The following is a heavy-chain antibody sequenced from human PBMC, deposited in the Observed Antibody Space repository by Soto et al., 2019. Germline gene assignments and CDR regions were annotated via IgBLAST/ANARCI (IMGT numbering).Heavy chain of an antibody. CDR3: ARAGGDLTYDY. D-gene: IGHD1-26*01. CDR2: ISSSSSTI. CDR1: GFTFSSYS. J-gene: IGHJ4*02. V-gene: IGHV3-48*01. Sequence: GGSLRLSCAASGFTFSSYSMNWVRQAPGKGLEWVSYISSSSSTIYYADSVKGRFTISRDNAKNSLYLQMNSLRAEDTAVYYCARAGGDLTYDYWGQGTLVTVSS.